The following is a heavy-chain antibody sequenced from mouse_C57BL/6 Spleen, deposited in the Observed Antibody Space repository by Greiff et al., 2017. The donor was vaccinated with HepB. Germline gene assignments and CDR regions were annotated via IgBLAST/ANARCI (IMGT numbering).Heavy chain of an antibody. D-gene: IGHD1-1*01. CDR2: ISYSGST. J-gene: IGHJ2*01. V-gene: IGHV3-8*01. Sequence: DVKLVESGPGLAKPSQTLSLTCSVTGYSITSDYWNWIRKLPGNKLEYMGYISYSGSTYYNPSLKSRISITRDTSKNQYYLQLNSVTTEDTATYYCARRLNYYGSSCFDYWGQGTTLTVSS. CDR1: GYSITSDY. CDR3: ARRLNYYGSSCFDY.